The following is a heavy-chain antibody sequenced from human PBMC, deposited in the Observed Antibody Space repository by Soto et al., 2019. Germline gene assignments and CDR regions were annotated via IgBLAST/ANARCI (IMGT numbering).Heavy chain of an antibody. Sequence: SETLSLTCTVSGGSISSGDYYWSWIRQPPGKGLEWIGYIYYSGSSYYNPSLKSRVTISIDTSENQFSLKLSSVTAADTAVYYCARGKRGYSGYDYFDYWGQGTLVTVSS. CDR2: IYYSGSS. J-gene: IGHJ4*02. CDR3: ARGKRGYSGYDYFDY. D-gene: IGHD5-12*01. V-gene: IGHV4-30-4*01. CDR1: GGSISSGDYY.